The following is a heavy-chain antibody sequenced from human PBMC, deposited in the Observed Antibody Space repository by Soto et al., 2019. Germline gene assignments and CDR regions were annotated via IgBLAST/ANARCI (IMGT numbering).Heavy chain of an antibody. J-gene: IGHJ5*02. D-gene: IGHD6-6*01. CDR1: GYTFTSYG. CDR3: ASTGYSSSSGWFDH. CDR2: ISAYNGNT. V-gene: IGHV1-18*01. Sequence: GASVKVSCKASGYTFTSYGISWVRQAPGQGLEWMGWISAYNGNTNYAQKLQGRVTMTTDTSTSTAYMELRSLRSDETAVYYCASTGYSSSSGWFDHWGQGTLVTVSS.